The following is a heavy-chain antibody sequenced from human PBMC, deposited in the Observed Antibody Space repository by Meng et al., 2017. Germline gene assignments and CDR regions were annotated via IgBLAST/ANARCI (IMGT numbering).Heavy chain of an antibody. D-gene: IGHD3-10*01. V-gene: IGHV2-5*02. CDR1: GVSLSTIGVG. CDR2: IYWDDDK. J-gene: IGHJ4*02. Sequence: LRESGPTLVQTTQAPALTSTISGVSLSTIGVGVGWIRQPPGKALEWLALIYWDDDKRYSPSLKSRLTITKDTSKNQVVLTMTNMDPVDTATYYCAHRRDYYGSGNHFDYWGQGTLVTVSS. CDR3: AHRRDYYGSGNHFDY.